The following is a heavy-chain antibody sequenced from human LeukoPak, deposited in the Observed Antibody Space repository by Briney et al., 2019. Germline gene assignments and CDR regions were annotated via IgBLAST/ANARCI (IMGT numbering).Heavy chain of an antibody. CDR1: GFPFSSYS. V-gene: IGHV3-7*03. D-gene: IGHD1-20*01. CDR3: ARRRYNWNAIDY. J-gene: IGHJ4*02. Sequence: GGSLRLSCAASGFPFSSYSMTWVRQAPGKGLEWVANIKPDGTTKFYVDSVKGRITISRDNAKNSLYLQMNSLRAEDTAVYYCARRRYNWNAIDYWGQGTLVTVSS. CDR2: IKPDGTTK.